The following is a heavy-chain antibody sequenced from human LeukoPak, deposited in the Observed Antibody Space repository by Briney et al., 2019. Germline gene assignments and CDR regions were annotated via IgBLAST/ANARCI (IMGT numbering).Heavy chain of an antibody. V-gene: IGHV4-31*03. J-gene: IGHJ3*02. Sequence: SETLSLTCTVSGGSISSGGYYWSWIRQHPGKGLEWIGYIYYSGSTYYNPSLKSRVTISVDTSKNQFSLKLSSVTAADTAVYYCARNYYGSGRSFGAFDIWGQGTMVTVSS. CDR2: IYYSGST. D-gene: IGHD3-10*01. CDR1: GGSISSGGYY. CDR3: ARNYYGSGRSFGAFDI.